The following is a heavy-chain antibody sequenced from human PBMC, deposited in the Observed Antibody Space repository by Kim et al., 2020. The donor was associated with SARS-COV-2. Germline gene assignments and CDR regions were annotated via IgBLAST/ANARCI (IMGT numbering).Heavy chain of an antibody. CDR2: ISYDGSNK. CDR1: GFTFSSYG. CDR3: AKDRGYCSGGSCHRWYY. V-gene: IGHV3-30*18. Sequence: GGSLRLSCAASGFTFSSYGMHWVRQAPGKGLEWVAVISYDGSNKYYADSVKGRFTISRDNSKNTLYLQMNSLRAEDTAVYYCAKDRGYCSGGSCHRWYY. D-gene: IGHD2-15*01. J-gene: IGHJ6*01.